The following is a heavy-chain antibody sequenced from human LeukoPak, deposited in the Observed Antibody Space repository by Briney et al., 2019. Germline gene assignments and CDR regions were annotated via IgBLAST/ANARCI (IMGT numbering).Heavy chain of an antibody. CDR3: ARNRFQLSGAQWFDP. J-gene: IGHJ5*02. CDR1: GGSMKNSF. V-gene: IGHV4-59*01. Sequence: PSETLSLTCSVSGGSMKNSFWSWIRQPPGKGLEWIGYMSDTGITNSNPSLKSRVTFSIDTSKDHFYLKLRSVTAADTALYFCARNRFQLSGAQWFDPWGRGTPVTVSS. D-gene: IGHD2/OR15-2a*01. CDR2: MSDTGIT.